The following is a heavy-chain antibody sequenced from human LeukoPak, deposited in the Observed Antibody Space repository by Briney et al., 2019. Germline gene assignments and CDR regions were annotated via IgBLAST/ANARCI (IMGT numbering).Heavy chain of an antibody. J-gene: IGHJ4*02. D-gene: IGHD3-3*01. CDR1: GYTFTSYY. CDR2: IIPSGGST. CDR3: ARIPVGGYFDY. V-gene: IGHV1-46*01. Sequence: ASVKVSCKASGYTFTSYYMHWVRQAPGQGLEWMGIIIPSGGSTSYAQKFQGRVTMTRDMSTSTVYMELSSLRSEDTAVYYCARIPVGGYFDYWGQGTLVTVSS.